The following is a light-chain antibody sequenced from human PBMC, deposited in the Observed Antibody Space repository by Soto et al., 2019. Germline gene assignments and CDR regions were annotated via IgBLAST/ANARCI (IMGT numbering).Light chain of an antibody. CDR3: AAWDDSLSAVV. CDR2: SND. Sequence: QSVLTQPPSASGTPGQRVTISCTGSSSNIGSNYVYWYQQFPGSAPKLLIYSNDQRPSGVPDRCSGAKSGTSASLAISGARSEDEADYYCAAWDDSLSAVVFGGGTKLTVL. J-gene: IGLJ2*01. CDR1: SSNIGSNY. V-gene: IGLV1-47*02.